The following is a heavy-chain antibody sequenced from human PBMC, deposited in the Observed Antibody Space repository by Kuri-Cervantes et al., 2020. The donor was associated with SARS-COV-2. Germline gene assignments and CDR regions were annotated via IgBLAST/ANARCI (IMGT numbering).Heavy chain of an antibody. V-gene: IGHV4-39*01. CDR1: GDSISSSSYY. D-gene: IGHD1-1*01. J-gene: IGHJ4*02. CDR2: IYYSGGT. CDR3: ARLFSPWSVVGDY. Sequence: GSLRLSCTVSGDSISSSSYYWGWIRQPPGKGLEWIGTIYYSGGTDYNPSLKSRVTISVDTSKNQFSLKLRSVTATDTAVYYCARLFSPWSVVGDYWGQGTLVTVSS.